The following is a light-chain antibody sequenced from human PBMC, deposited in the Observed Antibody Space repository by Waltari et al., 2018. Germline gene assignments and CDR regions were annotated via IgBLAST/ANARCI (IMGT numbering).Light chain of an antibody. J-gene: IGKJ1*01. CDR3: QQTVTSTCT. Sequence: DIQMTQSPPSLSASIGERVTITCLARQYISRYVNWYQHRPGKTPKVLIFGASTLQSGVPARFSGSGSGTDFTLTISSLQPEDSAAYYCQQTVTSTCTFGQGTKVDIK. V-gene: IGKV1-39*01. CDR2: GAS. CDR1: QYISRY.